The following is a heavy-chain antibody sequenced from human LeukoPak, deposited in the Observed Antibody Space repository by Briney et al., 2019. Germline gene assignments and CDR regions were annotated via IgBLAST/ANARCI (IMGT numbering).Heavy chain of an antibody. J-gene: IGHJ4*02. V-gene: IGHV3-30*02. CDR1: GFTFSTYG. Sequence: GGFLRLSCEASGFTFSTYGMHWVRQAPGKGLEWVAYIRYDGSEKYYVDSVKGRFTISRDNSKNTVYLQMNSLRPEDTAVYYCAKIGAAGSWNYFDYWGQGTPVTVSS. CDR3: AKIGAAGSWNYFDY. D-gene: IGHD6-13*01. CDR2: IRYDGSEK.